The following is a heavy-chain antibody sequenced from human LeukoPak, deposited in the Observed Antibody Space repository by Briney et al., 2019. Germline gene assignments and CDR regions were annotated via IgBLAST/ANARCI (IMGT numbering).Heavy chain of an antibody. D-gene: IGHD3-9*01. CDR2: INHSGST. Sequence: SETLSLTCAVYGGSFSGYYWSWIRQPPGKGLEWIGEINHSGSTNYNPSLKSRVTISVDTSKNQFSLKLSSVTAADTAVYYCARGGTELRYFDWAQYYFDYWGQGTLVTVSP. J-gene: IGHJ4*02. V-gene: IGHV4-34*01. CDR1: GGSFSGYY. CDR3: ARGGTELRYFDWAQYYFDY.